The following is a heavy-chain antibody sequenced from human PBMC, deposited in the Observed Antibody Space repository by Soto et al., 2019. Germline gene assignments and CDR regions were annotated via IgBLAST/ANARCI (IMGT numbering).Heavy chain of an antibody. Sequence: ASVKVSCKVSGYTLTELSMHWVRQAPGKGLEWMGGFDPEDGETIYAQKFQGRVTMTEDTSTDTAYMELSSLRSEDTAVYYCATVGNWNFYYYYYGMDVWGQVTTVTVSS. J-gene: IGHJ6*02. D-gene: IGHD1-7*01. CDR2: FDPEDGET. CDR1: GYTLTELS. V-gene: IGHV1-24*01. CDR3: ATVGNWNFYYYYYGMDV.